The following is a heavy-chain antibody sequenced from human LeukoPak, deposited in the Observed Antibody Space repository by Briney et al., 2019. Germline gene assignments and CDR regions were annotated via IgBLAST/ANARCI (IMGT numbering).Heavy chain of an antibody. Sequence: GASVKVSCKASGGTFSSYAISWVRQAPGQGLEWMGRIIPIFGAANYAQKFQGRVTITTDESTSTAYMELSSLRSEDTAVYYCARDQVGWPFDYWGQGTLVTVSS. J-gene: IGHJ4*02. CDR1: GGTFSSYA. D-gene: IGHD6-19*01. CDR2: IIPIFGAA. CDR3: ARDQVGWPFDY. V-gene: IGHV1-69*05.